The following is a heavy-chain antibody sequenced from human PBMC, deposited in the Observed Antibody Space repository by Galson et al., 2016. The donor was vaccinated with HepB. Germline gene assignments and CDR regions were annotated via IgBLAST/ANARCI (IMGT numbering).Heavy chain of an antibody. CDR2: IYHSGST. CDR3: ARDPRGITARLRGDPTGGFDP. V-gene: IGHV4-4*02. D-gene: IGHD6-6*01. CDR1: GGSISSSNW. J-gene: IGHJ5*02. Sequence: ETLSLTCAVSGGSISSSNWWNWVRQPPGRGLEWIGEIYHSGSTKYNPSLKSRVTISVDKSKNQFSLKLSSVTAADTAVYYCARDPRGITARLRGDPTGGFDPWGQGTLVTVSS.